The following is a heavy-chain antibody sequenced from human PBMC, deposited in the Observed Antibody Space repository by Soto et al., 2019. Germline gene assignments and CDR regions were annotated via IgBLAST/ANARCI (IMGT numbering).Heavy chain of an antibody. D-gene: IGHD3-3*01. Sequence: SVKVSFKASGGSFGNSAINWVRQTPGQGLEWLGGFIPVYRTLNYAQKFQGRVTITADESTGTAYMTLSSLASDDTAVYYCATGVIWIGYFTVDSWGQGTRVTVSS. CDR2: FIPVYRTL. CDR3: ATGVIWIGYFTVDS. V-gene: IGHV1-69*13. J-gene: IGHJ4*02. CDR1: GGSFGNSA.